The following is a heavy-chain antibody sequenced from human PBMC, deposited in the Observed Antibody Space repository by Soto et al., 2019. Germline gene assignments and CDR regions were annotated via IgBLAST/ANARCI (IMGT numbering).Heavy chain of an antibody. D-gene: IGHD6-13*01. V-gene: IGHV4-59*01. CDR2: IYYSGST. Sequence: SETLSLTCTVSGGSISSYYWSWIRQPPGKGLEWIGYIYYSGSTNYNPSLKSRVTISVDTSKNQFSLKLTSVTAADTSVNHWARWGSIAAAGDAFDIWGQGTMVTVSS. CDR3: ARWGSIAAAGDAFDI. CDR1: GGSISSYY. J-gene: IGHJ3*02.